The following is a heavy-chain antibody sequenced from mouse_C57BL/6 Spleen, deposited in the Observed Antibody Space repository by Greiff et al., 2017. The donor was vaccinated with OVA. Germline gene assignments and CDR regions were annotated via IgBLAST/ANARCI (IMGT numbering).Heavy chain of an antibody. V-gene: IGHV10-3*01. CDR3: VRDNWFYAMDY. CDR1: GFTFLTHA. Sequence: AGGLVQPKGSLNLSCAASGFTFLTHAMHWVRQAPAKGLEWAARIRSNSSNYATYYADSVKDRINISRDDSQSMLYLQMNNLKTEDTAMYYCVRDNWFYAMDYWGKGTSVTVSS. J-gene: IGHJ4*01. D-gene: IGHD4-1*01. CDR2: IRSNSSNYAT.